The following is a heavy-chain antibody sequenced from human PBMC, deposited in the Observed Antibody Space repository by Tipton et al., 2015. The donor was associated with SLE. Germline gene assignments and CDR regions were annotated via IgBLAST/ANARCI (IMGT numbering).Heavy chain of an antibody. Sequence: SLRLSCAASGFTFTTSWMSWVRQAPGKGLEWVAYIKRDGSEKYYGDSVKGRFTISRDNARNSLYLQMSSLGAEDTAVYYCARVSTAPDAFDIWGQGTVVTVSS. CDR3: ARVSTAPDAFDI. CDR2: IKRDGSEK. D-gene: IGHD2/OR15-2a*01. CDR1: GFTFTTSW. V-gene: IGHV3-7*01. J-gene: IGHJ3*02.